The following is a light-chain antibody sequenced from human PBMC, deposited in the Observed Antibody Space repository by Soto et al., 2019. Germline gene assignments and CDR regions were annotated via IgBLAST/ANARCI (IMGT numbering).Light chain of an antibody. J-gene: IGLJ1*01. Sequence: QSVLTQPASVSGSPGQSITISCTGTSSDVGSYNLVSWYQQHPGKAPKLMIYEGSKRPSGVSNRFSGSKSGNTASLTISGLQAEDEADYYCCSYARSNTFVFGNGTKVTV. CDR2: EGS. CDR1: SSDVGSYNL. V-gene: IGLV2-23*01. CDR3: CSYARSNTFV.